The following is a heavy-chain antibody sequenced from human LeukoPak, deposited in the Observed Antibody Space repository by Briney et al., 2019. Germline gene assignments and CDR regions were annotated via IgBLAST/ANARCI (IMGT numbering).Heavy chain of an antibody. CDR2: AYYRSKWYI. J-gene: IGHJ4*02. Sequence: SQTLSLTCAISGDSVSGSPAVWNWIRQSPSRRLEWLGRAYYRSKWYIDYAVSVNGRITITPDTSKNQFSLQLNSVTPEDTAVYYCARGAVRGGTNFDYWGQGTLVTVSS. D-gene: IGHD3-10*01. CDR3: ARGAVRGGTNFDY. V-gene: IGHV6-1*01. CDR1: GDSVSGSPAV.